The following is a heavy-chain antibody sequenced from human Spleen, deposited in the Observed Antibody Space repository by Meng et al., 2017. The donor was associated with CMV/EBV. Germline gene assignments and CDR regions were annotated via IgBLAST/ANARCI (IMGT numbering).Heavy chain of an antibody. J-gene: IGHJ6*02. Sequence: ASVKVSCKASGYVFTDYYLHWVRQAPGQGLEWMGWIIPTSGGTNYAQRFHGRITMTRDTSISTAYMELSRLRSDDTAVYYCASLSTHIRFLEWLSTGGMDVWGQGTTVTVLL. D-gene: IGHD3-3*01. V-gene: IGHV1-2*02. CDR1: GYVFTDYY. CDR3: ASLSTHIRFLEWLSTGGMDV. CDR2: IIPTSGGT.